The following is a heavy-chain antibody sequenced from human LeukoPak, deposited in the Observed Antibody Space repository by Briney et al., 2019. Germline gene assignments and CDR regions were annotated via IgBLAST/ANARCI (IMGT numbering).Heavy chain of an antibody. V-gene: IGHV4-39*01. D-gene: IGHD6-6*01. CDR3: AGRDYIAARPRYYYYYMDV. Sequence: PSETLSLTCTVSGGSISSSSYYWGWIRQPPGKGLEWIGSIYYSGSTYYNPSLKSRVTISVDTSKNQFSLKLSSVTAADTAVYYCAGRDYIAARPRYYYYYMDVWGKGTTVTVSS. CDR1: GGSISSSSYY. J-gene: IGHJ6*03. CDR2: IYYSGST.